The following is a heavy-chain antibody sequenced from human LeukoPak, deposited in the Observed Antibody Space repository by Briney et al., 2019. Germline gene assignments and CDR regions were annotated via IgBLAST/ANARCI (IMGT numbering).Heavy chain of an antibody. J-gene: IGHJ4*02. CDR1: GFTFSSYS. Sequence: GGSLRLSCAASGFTFSSYSMNWVRQAPGKGLEWVSSISSSSSYIYYADSVKGRFPISRDNAKNSLYLQMNSLRAEDTAVYYCARDFGSGSFPGYWGQETLVTVSS. V-gene: IGHV3-21*01. CDR3: ARDFGSGSFPGY. D-gene: IGHD3-10*01. CDR2: ISSSSSYI.